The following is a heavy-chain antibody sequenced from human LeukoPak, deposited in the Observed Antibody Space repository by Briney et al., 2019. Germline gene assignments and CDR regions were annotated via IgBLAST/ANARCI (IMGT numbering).Heavy chain of an antibody. CDR3: ARGRYCSSTSCYLPLDY. CDR2: INHSGST. CDR1: GGSFSGYY. J-gene: IGHJ4*02. D-gene: IGHD2-2*01. V-gene: IGHV4-34*01. Sequence: PSETLSLTCAVYGGSFSGYYWSWIRQPPGKGLEWIGEINHSGSTNYNPSLKSRVTISVDTSKNQFSLKLSSVTAADTAVYYCARGRYCSSTSCYLPLDYWAREPWSPSPQ.